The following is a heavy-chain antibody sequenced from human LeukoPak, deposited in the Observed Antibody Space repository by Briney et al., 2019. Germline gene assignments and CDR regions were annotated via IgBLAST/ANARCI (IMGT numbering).Heavy chain of an antibody. CDR3: ARGHNFAFDN. CDR2: IVIDRVNK. CDR1: GYIFRVYS. D-gene: IGHD5-24*01. J-gene: IGHJ4*02. Sequence: GGSLSLSCTPSGYIFRVYSMNWVPHPPEKGAEWMSYIVIDRVNKKYARSVKGRFPISADNAKNSLYRQMNSLIVEDTTVYYCARGHNFAFDNWGQGTLVTVSS. V-gene: IGHV3-48*04.